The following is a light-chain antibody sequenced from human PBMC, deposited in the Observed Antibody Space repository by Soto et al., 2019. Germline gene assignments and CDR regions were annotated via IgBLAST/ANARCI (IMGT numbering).Light chain of an antibody. Sequence: QSVLTQPASGSGSPGQSIAISCTGTSSDVGNYNYVSWYQQHPGKAPKLMIYDVSNRPSGVSNRFSGSKSGNTASLTISGLQAEDEADYYCNSYTSSSTYVFGTGTKVT. J-gene: IGLJ1*01. CDR2: DVS. CDR3: NSYTSSSTYV. CDR1: SSDVGNYNY. V-gene: IGLV2-14*03.